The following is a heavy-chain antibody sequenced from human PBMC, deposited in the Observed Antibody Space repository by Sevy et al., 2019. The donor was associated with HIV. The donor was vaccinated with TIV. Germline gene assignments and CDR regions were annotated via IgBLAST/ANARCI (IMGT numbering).Heavy chain of an antibody. V-gene: IGHV3-23*01. CDR2: ISGSGGST. Sequence: GGSLRLSCAASGFTFSSYAMSWVRQAPGKGLEWVSAISGSGGSTYYADSVKGRFTISRDNSKNTLYLQMNSLRAEDTAVYYCASGSSGYYYSDAFDIWGQWTMVTVSS. CDR3: ASGSSGYYYSDAFDI. D-gene: IGHD3-22*01. J-gene: IGHJ3*02. CDR1: GFTFSSYA.